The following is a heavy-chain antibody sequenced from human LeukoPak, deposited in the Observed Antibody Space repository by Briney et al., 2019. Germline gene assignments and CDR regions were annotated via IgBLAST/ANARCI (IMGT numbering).Heavy chain of an antibody. Sequence: GGSLRLSCAASGFTFSSYSMNWVRQAPGKGLEWVSYISSSSSTIYYADSVKGRFTISRDNAKNSLYLQMNSLRAEDTAVYYCARVAGYCSGGSRHEWTFFDYWGQGTLATVSS. V-gene: IGHV3-48*01. CDR3: ARVAGYCSGGSRHEWTFFDY. CDR1: GFTFSSYS. CDR2: ISSSSSTI. D-gene: IGHD2-15*01. J-gene: IGHJ4*02.